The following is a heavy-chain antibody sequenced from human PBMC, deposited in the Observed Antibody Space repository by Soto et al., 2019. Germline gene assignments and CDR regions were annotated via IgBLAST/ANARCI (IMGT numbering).Heavy chain of an antibody. J-gene: IGHJ4*02. D-gene: IGHD3-22*01. Sequence: ASVKVSCKASVYTFASYAMHWVRQAPGQRLEWMGWINAGNGNTKYSQKFQGRVTITRDTSASTAYMELSSLRSEDTAVYYCARDRYYYDSSGYYPFDYWGQGTLVTVSS. V-gene: IGHV1-3*01. CDR2: INAGNGNT. CDR3: ARDRYYYDSSGYYPFDY. CDR1: VYTFASYA.